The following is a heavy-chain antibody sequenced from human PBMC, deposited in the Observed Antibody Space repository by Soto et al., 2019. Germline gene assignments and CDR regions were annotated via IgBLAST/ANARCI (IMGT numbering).Heavy chain of an antibody. CDR3: ARVSYYDSSGYYYFQH. V-gene: IGHV4-30-4*01. D-gene: IGHD3-22*01. CDR2: IYYSGST. J-gene: IGHJ1*01. CDR1: GGSISSGDYY. Sequence: SETLSLTCTVSGGSISSGDYYWSWIRQPPGKGLEWIGYIYYSGSTYYNPSLKSRVTISVDTSKNQFSLELSSVTAADTAVYYRARVSYYDSSGYYYFQHWGQGTLVTVSS.